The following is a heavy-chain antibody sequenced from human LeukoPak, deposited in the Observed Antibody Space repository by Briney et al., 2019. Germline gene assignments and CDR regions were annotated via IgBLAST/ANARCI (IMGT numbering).Heavy chain of an antibody. CDR1: GGSMNNYY. CDR3: ARGRGDSKGTSFDF. V-gene: IGHV4-59*01. Sequence: PSETLPLTCTVSGGSMNNYYWSWIRQSPGKGLEWVGYIYHTGSATYKPSLKSRVTLSLDTSKNQFSLRLHSVTAADTAVYYCARGRGDSKGTSFDFWGQGTLVTVSS. D-gene: IGHD3-22*01. J-gene: IGHJ4*02. CDR2: IYHTGSA.